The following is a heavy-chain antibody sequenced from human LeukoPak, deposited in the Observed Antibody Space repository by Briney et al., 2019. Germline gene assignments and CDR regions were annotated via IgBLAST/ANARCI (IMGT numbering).Heavy chain of an antibody. CDR3: AKSGGYGLIDY. Sequence: SETLSLTCTVSGASISGSGYYWGWVRQPPGKGLEWIGNIYDSGSTYYNASLQSRVTISIDTSKNQFSLRLSSVTAADTAMYYCAKSGGYGLIDYWGQGTLVTVSS. CDR2: IYDSGST. J-gene: IGHJ4*02. D-gene: IGHD1-26*01. V-gene: IGHV4-39*01. CDR1: GASISGSGYY.